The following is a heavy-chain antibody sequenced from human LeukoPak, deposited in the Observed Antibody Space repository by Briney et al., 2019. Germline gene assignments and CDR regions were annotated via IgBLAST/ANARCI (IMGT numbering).Heavy chain of an antibody. CDR2: TYYSGST. V-gene: IGHV4-59*01. CDR3: ARGARPGYCSSTSCYAGDAFDI. CDR1: GGSISSYY. D-gene: IGHD2-2*01. J-gene: IGHJ3*02. Sequence: SETLSLTCTVSGGSISSYYWSWIRQPPGKGLEWIGYTYYSGSTNYNPSLKSRVTISADASKNQFSLKLSSVTAADTAVYYCARGARPGYCSSTSCYAGDAFDIWGQGTMVTVSS.